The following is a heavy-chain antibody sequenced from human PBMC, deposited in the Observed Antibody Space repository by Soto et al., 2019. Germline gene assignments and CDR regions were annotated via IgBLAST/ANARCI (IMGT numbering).Heavy chain of an antibody. V-gene: IGHV3-66*01. CDR3: AREPGYSRGVSFDP. Sequence: EVQLVESGGGLVQPGGSLRLSCAASGFSVSDNYMSWVRQAPGKGLEWISVIYSSGDTYYADSVKGRLTISRDNSRNTLYLQINDLRVEDTAIYYCAREPGYSRGVSFDPWGQGIPVTVSS. J-gene: IGHJ5*02. CDR1: GFSVSDNY. CDR2: IYSSGDT. D-gene: IGHD6-13*01.